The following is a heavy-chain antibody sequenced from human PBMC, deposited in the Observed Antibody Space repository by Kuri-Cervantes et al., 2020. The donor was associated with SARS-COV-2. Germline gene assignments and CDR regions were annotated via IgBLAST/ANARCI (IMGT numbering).Heavy chain of an antibody. CDR3: VRDGYGDYVDY. V-gene: IGHV1-18*04. CDR1: GYTFTSSG. J-gene: IGHJ4*02. CDR2: VSGYNGHT. D-gene: IGHD2-21*01. Sequence: ASVKVSCKASGYTFTSSGISWVRQAPGQGLECMGWVSGYNGHTNYAQKLQGRVTMTTDTSTTTAYMELRSLRSDDTAVFYCVRDGYGDYVDYWGQGTLVTVSS.